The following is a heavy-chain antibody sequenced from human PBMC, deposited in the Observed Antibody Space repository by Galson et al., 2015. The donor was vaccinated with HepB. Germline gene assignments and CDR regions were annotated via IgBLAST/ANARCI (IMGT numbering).Heavy chain of an antibody. D-gene: IGHD6-19*01. CDR3: ARHREQWLIQDWYFEL. CDR1: GYSFTSYW. V-gene: IGHV5-10-1*01. J-gene: IGHJ2*01. Sequence: QSGAEVKKPGGSLWVSCMGSGYSFTSYWINWVRQMPGKGLEWMGTIAPTDSYTKYSPSFQGHVTISVDKSISTAYLQWSSLKASDTAMYYCARHREQWLIQDWYFELWGRGTLVTVSS. CDR2: IAPTDSYT.